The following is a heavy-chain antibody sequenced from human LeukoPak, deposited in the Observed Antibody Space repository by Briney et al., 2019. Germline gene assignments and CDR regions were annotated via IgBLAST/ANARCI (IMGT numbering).Heavy chain of an antibody. Sequence: GGSLRLSCAAPGFSFSNYGMHWVRQAPGKGLEWVAFIRYDGSNKYYADSVKGRFTISRDKSKNTLYLQMNSLRAEDTAVYYCAKSLGLRYFDWSLDYWGQGTLVTVSS. CDR1: GFSFSNYG. J-gene: IGHJ4*02. CDR3: AKSLGLRYFDWSLDY. D-gene: IGHD3-9*01. V-gene: IGHV3-30*02. CDR2: IRYDGSNK.